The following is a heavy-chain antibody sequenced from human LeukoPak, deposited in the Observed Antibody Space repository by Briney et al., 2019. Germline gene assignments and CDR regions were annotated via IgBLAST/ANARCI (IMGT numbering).Heavy chain of an antibody. Sequence: PGGSLRLSCAASGFTFDDYGMTWVRQAPGRGLEWVSGINWNGGSTDYADSVKGRFTISRDNAKNFLYLQMNSLRAEDMALYYCAKASGSGWYSNIDYWGQGTLVTVSS. CDR2: INWNGGST. D-gene: IGHD6-19*01. J-gene: IGHJ4*02. V-gene: IGHV3-20*04. CDR3: AKASGSGWYSNIDY. CDR1: GFTFDDYG.